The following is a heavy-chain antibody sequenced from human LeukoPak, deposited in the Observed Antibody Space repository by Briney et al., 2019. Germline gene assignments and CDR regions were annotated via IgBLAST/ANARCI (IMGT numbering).Heavy chain of an antibody. J-gene: IGHJ4*02. CDR3: AKVYCGGDCSPAMFHFDY. CDR2: IRGDGSDA. CDR1: GFTFSSYG. D-gene: IGHD2-21*01. V-gene: IGHV3-23*01. Sequence: GGSLRLSCAASGFTFSSYGMSWVRQAPGKGLVWVSRIRGDGSDARYAESVKGRFTISRDNFKNTLYLEMNSLRAEDTALYYCAKVYCGGDCSPAMFHFDYWGQGTLVTVSS.